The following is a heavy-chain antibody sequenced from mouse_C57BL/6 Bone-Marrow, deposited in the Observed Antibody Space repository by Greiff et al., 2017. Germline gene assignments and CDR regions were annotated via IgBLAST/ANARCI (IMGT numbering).Heavy chain of an antibody. CDR3: ARRSTVVPYWYFDV. CDR1: GYTFTDYY. CDR2: INPNNGGT. Sequence: EVQLQQSGPELVKPGASVKISCKASGYTFTDYYMNWVKQSHGKSLEWIGDINPNNGGTSYNQKFKGKATLTVDKSSSTAYMELRSLTSEDSAVYYCARRSTVVPYWYFDVWGTGTTVTVSS. J-gene: IGHJ1*03. D-gene: IGHD1-1*01. V-gene: IGHV1-26*01.